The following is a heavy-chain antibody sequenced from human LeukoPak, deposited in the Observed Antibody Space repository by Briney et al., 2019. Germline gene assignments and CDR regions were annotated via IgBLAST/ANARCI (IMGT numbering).Heavy chain of an antibody. Sequence: GGSLRLSCAASGFTFSSYWMSWVRQAPGKGLEWVSAISGSGGSTYYADSVKGRFTISRDNSKNTLYLQMNSLRAEDTAVYYCAKSSSWTHEEGAFDIWGQGTMVTVSS. CDR2: ISGSGGST. J-gene: IGHJ3*02. V-gene: IGHV3-23*01. CDR1: GFTFSSYW. CDR3: AKSSSWTHEEGAFDI. D-gene: IGHD6-13*01.